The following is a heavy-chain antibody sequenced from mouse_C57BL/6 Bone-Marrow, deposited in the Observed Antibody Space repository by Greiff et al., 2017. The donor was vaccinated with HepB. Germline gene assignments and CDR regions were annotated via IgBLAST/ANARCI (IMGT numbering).Heavy chain of an antibody. V-gene: IGHV1-50*01. D-gene: IGHD2-3*01. CDR2: IDPSDSYT. CDR1: GYTFTSYW. Sequence: QVQLQQPGAELVKPGASVKLSCKASGYTFTSYWMQWVKQRPGQGLEWIGEIDPSDSYTNYNQKFKGKATLTVDTSSSTAYMQLSSLTSEDSAVYYCASVRYPRGLLSFAYWGQGTLVTVSA. CDR3: ASVRYPRGLLSFAY. J-gene: IGHJ3*01.